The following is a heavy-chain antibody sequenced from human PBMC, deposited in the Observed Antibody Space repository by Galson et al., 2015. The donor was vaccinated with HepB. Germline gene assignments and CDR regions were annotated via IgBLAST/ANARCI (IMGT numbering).Heavy chain of an antibody. CDR3: AKIRGVYVWGSYRYGYFDY. CDR1: GFTFSSYG. CDR2: ISYDGSNK. Sequence: SLRLSCAASGFTFSSYGMHWVRQAPGKGLEWVAVISYDGSNKYYADSVKGRFTISRDNSKNTLYLQMNSLRAEDTAVYYCAKIRGVYVWGSYRYGYFDYWGQGTLVTVSS. J-gene: IGHJ4*02. V-gene: IGHV3-30*18. D-gene: IGHD3-16*02.